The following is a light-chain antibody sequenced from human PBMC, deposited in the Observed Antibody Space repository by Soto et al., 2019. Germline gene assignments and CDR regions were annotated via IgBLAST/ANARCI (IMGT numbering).Light chain of an antibody. CDR2: LGS. V-gene: IGKV2-28*01. CDR3: MQALQTPWT. Sequence: DIVMTQSPFSLPVTPGEPASISCRSSQSLLHSNGYTYLDWYLQKPGQSPQLLIYLGSNRASGVPDRFSGSGSGTDFTLKISRVEAEDVGFYYCMQALQTPWTFGQGTKVEIK. J-gene: IGKJ1*01. CDR1: QSLLHSNGYTY.